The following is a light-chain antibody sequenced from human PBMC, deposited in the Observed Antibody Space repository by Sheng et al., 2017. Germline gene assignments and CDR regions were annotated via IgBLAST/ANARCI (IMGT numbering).Light chain of an antibody. CDR1: NSNIGNNY. Sequence: QSVLTQPPSVSAAPGQKVTISCSGGNSNIGNNYVSWYQQRPGAAPELVIYETDERPAGIPDRFSGSKSDTSATLDITELQTEDEAVYYCGTWDTNLSDVLFGGGTKLTVL. CDR2: ETD. V-gene: IGLV1-51*02. CDR3: GTWDTNLSDVL. J-gene: IGLJ3*02.